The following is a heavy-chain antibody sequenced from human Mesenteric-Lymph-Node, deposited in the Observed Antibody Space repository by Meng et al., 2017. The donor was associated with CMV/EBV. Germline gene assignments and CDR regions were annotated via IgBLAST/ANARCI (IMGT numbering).Heavy chain of an antibody. Sequence: ASVKVSCKASGYTFTSYDINWVRQAAGQGLEWMGWMNPNSGNTGYAQKFQGRVTMTRNTSISTAYMELSSLRSEDTAVYYCARGARRGIQLWLYYYYYGMDVWGQGTTVTVSS. D-gene: IGHD5-18*01. CDR3: ARGARRGIQLWLYYYYYGMDV. CDR1: GYTFTSYD. CDR2: MNPNSGNT. V-gene: IGHV1-8*02. J-gene: IGHJ6*02.